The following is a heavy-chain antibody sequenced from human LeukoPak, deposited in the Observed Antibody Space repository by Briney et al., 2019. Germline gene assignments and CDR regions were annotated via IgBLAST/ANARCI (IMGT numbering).Heavy chain of an antibody. CDR1: GFTFSEYW. CDR3: ARYYGSGNFDY. D-gene: IGHD3-10*01. J-gene: IGHJ4*02. CDR2: IKHDGSEK. V-gene: IGHV3-7*04. Sequence: GGSLRLSCATSGFTFSEYWMSWVRQTPGKGLEWVANIKHDGSEKYYVDSVKGRFTISRDNAKNSVYLQMNSLRAEDTAVYYCARYYGSGNFDYWGQGTLVTVSS.